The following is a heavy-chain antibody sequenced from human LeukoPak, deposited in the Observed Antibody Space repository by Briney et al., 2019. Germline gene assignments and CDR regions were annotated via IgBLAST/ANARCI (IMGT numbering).Heavy chain of an antibody. V-gene: IGHV3-23*01. CDR1: GFTFSSYA. CDR2: ISGSGGST. Sequence: GGSLRLSCAASGFTFSSYAMSWVRQAPGKGLEWVSAISGSGGSTYYADSVKGRFTISRDNSKNTLYLQMNRLRAEDTAVYYCAKDIGSDDSSGYYYSLFDYWGQGTLVTVSS. CDR3: AKDIGSDDSSGYYYSLFDY. J-gene: IGHJ4*02. D-gene: IGHD3-22*01.